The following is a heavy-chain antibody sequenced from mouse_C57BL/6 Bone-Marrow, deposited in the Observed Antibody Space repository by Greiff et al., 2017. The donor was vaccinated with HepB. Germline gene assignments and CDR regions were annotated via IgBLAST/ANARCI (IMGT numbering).Heavy chain of an antibody. J-gene: IGHJ2*01. D-gene: IGHD2-2*01. CDR2: IRSKSNNYAT. Sequence: EVHLVESGGGLVQPKGSLKLSCAASGFSFNTYAMNWVRQAPGKGLEWVARIRSKSNNYATYYADSVKDRFTISRDDSESMLYLQMNNLKTEDTAMYYCVRWGLRRGGFDYWGQGTTLTVSS. V-gene: IGHV10-1*01. CDR1: GFSFNTYA. CDR3: VRWGLRRGGFDY.